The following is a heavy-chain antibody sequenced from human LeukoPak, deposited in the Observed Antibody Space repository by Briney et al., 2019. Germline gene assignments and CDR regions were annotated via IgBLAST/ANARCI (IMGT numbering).Heavy chain of an antibody. CDR3: ARGLFHGDYDP. Sequence: GGSLRLSCAASGFTFSSYSMNWVRQAPGKGLEWVSSISSSSSYIYYADSVKGRFTISRDNAKNSLYLQMNSLRAEDTAVYYCARGLFHGDYDPWGQGTLVTVSS. CDR2: ISSSSSYI. J-gene: IGHJ5*02. D-gene: IGHD4-17*01. CDR1: GFTFSSYS. V-gene: IGHV3-21*01.